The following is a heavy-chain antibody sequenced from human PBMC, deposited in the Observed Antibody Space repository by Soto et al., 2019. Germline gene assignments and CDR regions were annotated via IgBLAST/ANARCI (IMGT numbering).Heavy chain of an antibody. Sequence: QVQLAESGGGVVQPGGSLRLSCTASGFLFSNYAMQWVRQAPGKGLEWVAVISEDGSNKKYADSVKGRFTVSRDNSKNTLYLQMYSLRAEDTAVYYCAKDFQPRYYYYGMDVWGQGTTVTVSS. D-gene: IGHD2-2*01. V-gene: IGHV3-30*18. CDR3: AKDFQPRYYYYGMDV. CDR2: ISEDGSNK. J-gene: IGHJ6*02. CDR1: GFLFSNYA.